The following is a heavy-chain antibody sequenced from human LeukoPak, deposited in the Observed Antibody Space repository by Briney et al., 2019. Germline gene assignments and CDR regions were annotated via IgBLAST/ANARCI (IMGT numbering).Heavy chain of an antibody. CDR3: ARAKPYSSSSLDY. Sequence: GGSLRVSCAASGFTFSSYWMHWVRQAPGKELVWVSRINSDGSSTSYADSVKGRFTISRDNAKNTLYLQMNSLRAEDTAVYYCARAKPYSSSSLDYWGQGTLVTVSS. CDR1: GFTFSSYW. CDR2: INSDGSST. J-gene: IGHJ4*02. D-gene: IGHD6-6*01. V-gene: IGHV3-74*01.